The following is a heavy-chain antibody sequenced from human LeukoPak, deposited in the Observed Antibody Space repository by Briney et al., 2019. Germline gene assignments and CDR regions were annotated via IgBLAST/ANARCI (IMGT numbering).Heavy chain of an antibody. Sequence: PSETLSLTCAVYGGSFRGYYWSWIRQPPGKGLEWIGEINHSGSTNYNPSLKSRVTISVDTSKNQFSLKLSSVTAADTAVYYCAREDIVVVPAAIRGFDWFDPWGQGTLVTVSS. D-gene: IGHD2-2*01. J-gene: IGHJ5*02. V-gene: IGHV4-34*01. CDR2: INHSGST. CDR1: GGSFRGYY. CDR3: AREDIVVVPAAIRGFDWFDP.